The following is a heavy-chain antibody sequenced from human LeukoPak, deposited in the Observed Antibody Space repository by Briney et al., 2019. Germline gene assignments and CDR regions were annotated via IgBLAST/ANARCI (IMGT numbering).Heavy chain of an antibody. J-gene: IGHJ6*04. Sequence: PGRSLRLSCAASGFTFSSYGMHWVRQAPGKGPEWVAVIWYDGSNKYYADSVKGRFTISRDNSKNTLYLQMNSLRAEDTAVYYCAREVGYQLLSGDYYYYGMDVWGKGTTVTVSS. D-gene: IGHD2-2*01. CDR1: GFTFSSYG. CDR3: AREVGYQLLSGDYYYYGMDV. CDR2: IWYDGSNK. V-gene: IGHV3-33*01.